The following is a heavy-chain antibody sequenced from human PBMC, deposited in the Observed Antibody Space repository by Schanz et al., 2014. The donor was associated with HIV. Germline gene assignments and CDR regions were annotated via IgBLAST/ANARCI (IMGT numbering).Heavy chain of an antibody. CDR3: AREKYCSGGSCSGRFDY. J-gene: IGHJ4*02. V-gene: IGHV3-9*01. Sequence: EVQLVESGGGLVQPGRSLRISCATSGFTFDDYAVHWVRQAPGKGLEWVSGISWNSGEIGYADSVKGRFTISRDNTKKSLYMQMNSLRAEDTALYYCAREKYCSGGSCSGRFDYWGQGILVTVSP. CDR2: ISWNSGEI. CDR1: GFTFDDYA. D-gene: IGHD2-15*01.